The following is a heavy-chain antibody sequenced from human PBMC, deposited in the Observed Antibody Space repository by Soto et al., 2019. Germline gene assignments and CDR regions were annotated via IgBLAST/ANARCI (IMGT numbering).Heavy chain of an antibody. D-gene: IGHD5-12*01. Sequence: EVQLLESGGGGVQPGGSLRLSCAASGFIFSDYAMTWVRQTPGKGLERVSAITSSGSSTYFADSLKGRITISRDNSKNTLSLQMDSLRVEDTAIYYCAKGVEGYVVSSFDSWGQGALVTVSS. CDR3: AKGVEGYVVSSFDS. CDR1: GFIFSDYA. CDR2: ITSSGSST. J-gene: IGHJ4*02. V-gene: IGHV3-23*01.